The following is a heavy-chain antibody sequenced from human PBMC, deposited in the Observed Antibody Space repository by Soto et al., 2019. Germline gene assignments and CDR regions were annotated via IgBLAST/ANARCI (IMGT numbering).Heavy chain of an antibody. CDR3: AKVVGDGNDYYDF. CDR1: GYTFTSYD. J-gene: IGHJ4*02. Sequence: ASVKGSCKASGYTFTSYDINWVRQATGQGFEYLGWMNPNSGNTGYVKKFQGRVTMTRDTSMSTAYMELSSLRSEDTAIYYCAKVVGDGNDYYDFWGQGTLVTVSS. V-gene: IGHV1-8*01. CDR2: MNPNSGNT. D-gene: IGHD3-22*01.